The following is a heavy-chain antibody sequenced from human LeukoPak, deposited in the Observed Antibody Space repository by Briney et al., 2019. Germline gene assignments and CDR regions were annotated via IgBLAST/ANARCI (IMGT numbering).Heavy chain of an antibody. D-gene: IGHD3-10*01. Sequence: PSETLSLTRAVYRGSFSGYYWSSIPHPPGKGLEWIGEINHSGSTNYNPSLKSRVTISVDTSKNQFSLKLSSVTAADTAVYYCARGLYYYGSGSYYYWGQGTLVTVSS. CDR3: ARGLYYYGSGSYYY. CDR2: INHSGST. J-gene: IGHJ4*02. V-gene: IGHV4-34*01. CDR1: RGSFSGYY.